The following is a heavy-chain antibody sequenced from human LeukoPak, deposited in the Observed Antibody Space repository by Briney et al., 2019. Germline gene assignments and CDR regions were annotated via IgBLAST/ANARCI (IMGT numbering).Heavy chain of an antibody. Sequence: SETLSLTCTVSGGSISSGDYYWSWIRQPPGKGLEWIGYIYHSGSTYYNPSLKSRVTISVDRSKNQFSLKLSSVTAADTAVYYCARDKEGSSSWYDYWGQGTLVTVSS. D-gene: IGHD6-13*01. CDR2: IYHSGST. CDR3: ARDKEGSSSWYDY. J-gene: IGHJ4*02. V-gene: IGHV4-30-4*01. CDR1: GGSISSGDYY.